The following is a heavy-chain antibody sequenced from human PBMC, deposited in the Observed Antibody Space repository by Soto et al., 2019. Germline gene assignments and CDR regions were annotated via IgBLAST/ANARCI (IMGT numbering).Heavy chain of an antibody. J-gene: IGHJ4*02. V-gene: IGHV3-7*05. CDR2: IKQDGSER. Sequence: GGSLRLSCAASGFTFSSYWMSWVRQAPGKGLEWVANIKQDGSERYYVDSVKGRFTIARDNAKNSVYLQMNSLRPEDTAVYYCARGNIAARGVFDYWGQGTLVTVSS. CDR1: GFTFSSYW. D-gene: IGHD6-6*01. CDR3: ARGNIAARGVFDY.